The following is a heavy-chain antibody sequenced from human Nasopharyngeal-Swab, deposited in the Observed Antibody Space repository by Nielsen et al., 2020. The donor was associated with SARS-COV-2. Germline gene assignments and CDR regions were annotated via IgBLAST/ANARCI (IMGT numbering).Heavy chain of an antibody. CDR2: IYSGGST. D-gene: IGHD7-27*01. V-gene: IGHV3-53*01. CDR3: ARDLGTAGAFDI. J-gene: IGHJ3*02. CDR1: GFTVSSKY. Sequence: LKISCAASGFTVSSKYMSWVRQAPGKGLEWVSVIYSGGSTYYADSVKGRFTISRDNSKNTLYLQMNSLRAEDTAVYYCARDLGTAGAFDIWGQGTMVTVSS.